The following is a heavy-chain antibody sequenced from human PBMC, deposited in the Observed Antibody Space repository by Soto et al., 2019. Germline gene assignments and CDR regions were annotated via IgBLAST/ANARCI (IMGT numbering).Heavy chain of an antibody. CDR1: GFTFSTYW. CDR3: ATGPSPAFDI. CDR2: IISDESTT. V-gene: IGHV3-74*01. Sequence: GGSLRLSCVASGFTFSTYWMHWVRQAPGKGLVWVSRIISDESTTIYADFVKGRFTISRDNAKNTLYLQMNSLSVEDTAMYYCATGPSPAFDIWGLGTMVTVSS. J-gene: IGHJ3*02.